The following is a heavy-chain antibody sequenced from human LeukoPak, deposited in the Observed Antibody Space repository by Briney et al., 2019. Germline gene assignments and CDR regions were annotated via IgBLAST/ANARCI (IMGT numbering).Heavy chain of an antibody. CDR1: GFTFSSYA. J-gene: IGHJ6*03. D-gene: IGHD3-10*01. CDR3: AKVGELYYYYYMDV. Sequence: PGRSLRLSCAASGFTFSSYAMSWVRQAPGKGLEWVSAISGSGGSTYYADSVKGRFTISRDNSKNTLYLQMNSLRAEDTAVYYCAKVGELYYYYYMDVWGKGTTVTVSS. V-gene: IGHV3-23*01. CDR2: ISGSGGST.